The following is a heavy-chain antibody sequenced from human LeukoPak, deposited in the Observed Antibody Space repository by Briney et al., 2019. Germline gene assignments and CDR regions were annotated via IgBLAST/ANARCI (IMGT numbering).Heavy chain of an antibody. CDR2: LKQDGNEK. CDR1: GLPYKRYW. D-gene: IGHD5-24*01. Sequence: GGPVRLLYAASGLPYKRYWMMGAREPRGKARVEVANLKQDGNEKYYVDSVKGSFTITRDNAKNSLYLQMNSLRAEDTAVYYCARVARRWLQLRDYYYYYMDVWGKGTTVTVSS. CDR3: ARVARRWLQLRDYYYYYMDV. J-gene: IGHJ6*03. V-gene: IGHV3-7*01.